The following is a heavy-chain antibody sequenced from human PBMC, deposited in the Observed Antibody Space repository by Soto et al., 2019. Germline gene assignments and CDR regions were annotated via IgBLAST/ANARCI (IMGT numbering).Heavy chain of an antibody. CDR2: INPNSGGT. V-gene: IGHV1-2*04. D-gene: IGHD3-3*01. CDR1: GYTFTGYY. Sequence: QVQLVQSGAEVKKPGASVKVSCKASGYTFTGYYMHWVRQAPGQGLEWMGWINPNSGGTNYAQKFQGWVTMTRDTSISTAYLELSRLRSDDTAVYYRARGGYYDFWSGYYTDNYNWFDPWGQGTLVTVSS. CDR3: ARGGYYDFWSGYYTDNYNWFDP. J-gene: IGHJ5*02.